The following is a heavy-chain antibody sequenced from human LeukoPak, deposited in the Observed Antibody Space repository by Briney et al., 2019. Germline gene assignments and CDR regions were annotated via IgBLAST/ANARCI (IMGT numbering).Heavy chain of an antibody. CDR1: GFTFSSYA. V-gene: IGHV3-9*01. CDR3: ARHNSGWYKDAFDI. J-gene: IGHJ3*02. Sequence: PGRSLRLSCAASGFTFSSYAMHWVRQAPGKGLQWVSGISWNSGSIGYADSVEGRFTISRDNAKNTLYLQMNSLRAEDTAVYYCARHNSGWYKDAFDIWGQGTMVTVSS. D-gene: IGHD6-19*01. CDR2: ISWNSGSI.